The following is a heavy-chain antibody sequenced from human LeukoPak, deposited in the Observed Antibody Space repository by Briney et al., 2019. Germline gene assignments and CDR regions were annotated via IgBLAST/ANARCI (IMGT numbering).Heavy chain of an antibody. V-gene: IGHV3-23*01. J-gene: IGHJ4*02. Sequence: PGGSLRLSCAASGFIFSSHGMNWVRQAPGKGLEWVSAISGSGGSTYYADSVKGRFTISRDNSKNTLYLQMNSLRAEDTAVYYCAKGTVVPAAPPRVFDYWGQGTLVTVSS. CDR3: AKGTVVPAAPPRVFDY. CDR1: GFIFSSHG. CDR2: ISGSGGST. D-gene: IGHD2-2*01.